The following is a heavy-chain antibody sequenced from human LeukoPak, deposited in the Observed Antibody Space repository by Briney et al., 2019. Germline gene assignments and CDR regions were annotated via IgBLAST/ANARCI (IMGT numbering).Heavy chain of an antibody. CDR1: GYTFINYY. CDR2: INPSGGST. CDR3: ARPLAPVMLNAFDI. J-gene: IGHJ3*02. D-gene: IGHD2-8*01. V-gene: IGHV1-46*01. Sequence: ASVKVSCKASGYTFINYYIHWVRQAPGQGLEWMGIINPSGGSTDYAQKFQGKVTVTRDTSTSTVYMELSSLRSEDTAIYYCARPLAPVMLNAFDIWGQGTMVTVSS.